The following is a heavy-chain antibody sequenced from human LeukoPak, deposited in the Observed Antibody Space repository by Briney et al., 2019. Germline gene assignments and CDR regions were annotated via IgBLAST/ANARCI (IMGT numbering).Heavy chain of an antibody. J-gene: IGHJ5*02. CDR1: GYTFTGYY. V-gene: IGHV1-2*06. CDR2: INPNSGGT. Sequence: ASVKVSCKASGYTFTGYYMHWVRQAPGQGLEWMGRINPNSGGTNYAQKFQGRVTMTRDTSISTAYMELSRPRSDDTAVYYCARVAGSSGYYFRWFDPWGQGTLVTVSS. CDR3: ARVAGSSGYYFRWFDP. D-gene: IGHD3-22*01.